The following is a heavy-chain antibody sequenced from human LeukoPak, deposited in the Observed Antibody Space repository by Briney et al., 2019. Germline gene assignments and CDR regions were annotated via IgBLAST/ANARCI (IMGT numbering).Heavy chain of an antibody. CDR2: IYRGGNT. Sequence: GGSLRLSCAASGFTVSGHPMSWVRQAPGKGLEWVSVIYRGGNTYYADSVKGRFTISRDNSKNTLYLQMNSLRAEDTAVYYCAKDKVGDHYFDYWGQGTLVTVSS. V-gene: IGHV3-53*01. CDR1: GFTVSGHP. CDR3: AKDKVGDHYFDY. J-gene: IGHJ4*02. D-gene: IGHD1-26*01.